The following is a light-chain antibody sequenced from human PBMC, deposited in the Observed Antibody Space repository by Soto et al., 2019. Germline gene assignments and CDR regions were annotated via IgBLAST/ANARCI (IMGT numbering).Light chain of an antibody. CDR2: KAS. J-gene: IGKJ1*01. CDR1: QSISSW. Sequence: DIQMTQSPSTLSASVGDRVTITCRASQSISSWLAWYQQKPGKAPKLLIYKASTLKSGVPSRFSGSGSGTDFTLTISSLQPEDFATYYCQQSYSFPWTFGQGTKVDIK. V-gene: IGKV1-5*03. CDR3: QQSYSFPWT.